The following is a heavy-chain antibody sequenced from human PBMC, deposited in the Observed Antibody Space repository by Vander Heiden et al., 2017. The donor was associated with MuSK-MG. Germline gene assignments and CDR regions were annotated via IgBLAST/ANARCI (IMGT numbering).Heavy chain of an antibody. CDR3: ARHVRWLLGLHYYYGMDV. J-gene: IGHJ6*02. CDR1: GASISSYY. Sequence: QVQLQVSGPGLVKPSETLSLTCTVAGASISSYYCSWLRPPPGKGMEWIGYIYYSGSTNYNPSLKSGVTISVGTSKNQFSLKLSSVTAADTAVYYCARHVRWLLGLHYYYGMDVWGQGTTVTVSS. D-gene: IGHD1-26*01. V-gene: IGHV4-59*08. CDR2: IYYSGST.